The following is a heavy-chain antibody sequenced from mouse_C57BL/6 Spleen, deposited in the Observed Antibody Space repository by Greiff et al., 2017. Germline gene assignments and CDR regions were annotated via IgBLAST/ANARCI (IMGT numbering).Heavy chain of an antibody. CDR2: FYPGDGDT. J-gene: IGHJ4*01. CDR1: GYAFSSYW. Sequence: VQLQQSGAELVKPGASVKISCKASGYAFSSYWMNWVKQRPGKGLEWIGQFYPGDGDTNSNGKFKGKATLTADKSSRTAYMKLSGLSSEDSAVYVCARPYNCGSSLYAMDYWGQGTSVTVSS. D-gene: IGHD1-1*01. V-gene: IGHV1-80*01. CDR3: ARPYNCGSSLYAMDY.